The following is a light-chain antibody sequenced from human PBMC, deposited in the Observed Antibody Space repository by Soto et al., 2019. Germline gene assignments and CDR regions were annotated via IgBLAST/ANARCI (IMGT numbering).Light chain of an antibody. V-gene: IGLV1-47*01. CDR2: RNN. J-gene: IGLJ2*01. CDR3: AAWDDSMSGRVV. Sequence: QSVLTQPPSASGTPGQRVTISCSGSSSNIGSNYVYWYQQLPGTAPKLLIYRNNQRPSGVPDRFSGSKSGTSASLAISGLRSEDEADYYCAAWDDSMSGRVVFGGGTKDTVL. CDR1: SSNIGSNY.